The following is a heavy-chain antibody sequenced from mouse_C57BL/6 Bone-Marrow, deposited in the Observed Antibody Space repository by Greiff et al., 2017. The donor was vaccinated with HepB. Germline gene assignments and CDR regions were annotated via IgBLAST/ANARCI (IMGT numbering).Heavy chain of an antibody. Sequence: VQLQQSGPELVKPGASVKISCKASGYAFSSSWMNWVKQRPGKGLEWIGRLYPGDGDTNYNGKFKGKATLTADKSSSTADMQLSSLTSEDSAVYFCAREGGLLLDYWGQGTTLTVSS. V-gene: IGHV1-82*01. CDR1: GYAFSSSW. CDR2: LYPGDGDT. J-gene: IGHJ2*01. CDR3: AREGGLLLDY. D-gene: IGHD2-3*01.